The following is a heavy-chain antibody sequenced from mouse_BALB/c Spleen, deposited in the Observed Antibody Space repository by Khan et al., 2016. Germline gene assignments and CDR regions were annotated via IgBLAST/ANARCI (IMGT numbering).Heavy chain of an antibody. D-gene: IGHD2-3*01. Sequence: VQLKQSGAELVRPGALVKLSCKASGFNIKDYYMHWVKQRPEQGLEGIGWIDPENGNTIYDPKFQGKASITADTSSNTAYLQLSSLTSEDTAVYYCALDGSWFAYWGQGTLVTVSA. CDR3: ALDGSWFAY. J-gene: IGHJ3*01. CDR1: GFNIKDYY. V-gene: IGHV14-1*02. CDR2: IDPENGNT.